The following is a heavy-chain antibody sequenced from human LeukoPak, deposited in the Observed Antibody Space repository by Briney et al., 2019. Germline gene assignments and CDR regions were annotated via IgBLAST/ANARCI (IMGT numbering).Heavy chain of an antibody. CDR3: ARPCDPYYYDSSGYYEHDAFDI. J-gene: IGHJ3*02. CDR1: GYTFTSYG. CDR2: ISAYNGNT. D-gene: IGHD3-22*01. V-gene: IGHV1-18*01. Sequence: ASAKVSCKASGYTFTSYGISWVRQAPGQGLEWMGWISAYNGNTNYAQKLQGRVTMTTDTSTSTAYMELRSLRSEDTAVYYCARPCDPYYYDSSGYYEHDAFDIWGQGTMVTVSS.